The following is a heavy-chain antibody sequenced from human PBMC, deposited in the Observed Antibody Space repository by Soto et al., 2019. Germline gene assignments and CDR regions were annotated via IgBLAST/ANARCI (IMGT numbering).Heavy chain of an antibody. CDR3: AREPATAKPEGVDF. CDR1: GYNFSDYY. V-gene: IGHV1-2*02. Sequence: ASVKVSCKASGYNFSDYYIHWLRQAPGQGLEWMGWINPNSGGTKYAPKFQGGVTMTRDTSITTAYMELSRLRSGDTAVYYCAREPATAKPEGVDFWGQGTLVTVSS. D-gene: IGHD1-1*01. CDR2: INPNSGGT. J-gene: IGHJ4*02.